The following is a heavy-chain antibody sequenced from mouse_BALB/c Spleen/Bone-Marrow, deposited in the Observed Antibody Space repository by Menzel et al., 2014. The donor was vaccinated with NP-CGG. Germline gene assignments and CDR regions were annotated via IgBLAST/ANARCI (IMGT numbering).Heavy chain of an antibody. Sequence: VQLVESGGGLVKPGGSLKLSCAASGFTFSDYYMYWVRQTPEKRLEWVATISDGGSYTYYPDSVKGRFTISRDNAKNSLFLQMSSLKSEDTAMYYCARVSYDYFDYWGQGTTLTSSS. D-gene: IGHD2-4*01. J-gene: IGHJ2*01. CDR3: ARVSYDYFDY. CDR1: GFTFSDYY. CDR2: ISDGGSYT. V-gene: IGHV5-4*02.